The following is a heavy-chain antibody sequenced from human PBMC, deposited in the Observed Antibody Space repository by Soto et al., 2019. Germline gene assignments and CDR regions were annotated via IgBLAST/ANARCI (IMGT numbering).Heavy chain of an antibody. CDR2: INHSGST. V-gene: IGHV4-34*01. CDR1: GGSFSGYY. D-gene: IGHD4-17*01. Sequence: PSETLSLTCAVYGGSFSGYYWSWIRQPPGKGLEWIGEINHSGSTNYNPSLKSRVTISVDTSKNQFSLKLSSVTAADTAVYYCARGGATVTTMEYYYYGMDVWGQGTTVTVSS. CDR3: ARGGATVTTMEYYYYGMDV. J-gene: IGHJ6*02.